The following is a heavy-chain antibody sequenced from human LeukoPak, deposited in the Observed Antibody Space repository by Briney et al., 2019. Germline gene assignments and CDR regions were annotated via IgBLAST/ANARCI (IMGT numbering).Heavy chain of an antibody. CDR1: GGSFSGYY. CDR2: INHSGST. Sequence: SETLSLTCAVYGGSFSGYYWSWIRQPPGKGLEWIGEINHSGSTNYNPSPKSRVTISVDTSKNQFSLKLSSVTAADTAVYYCASKQVTYYDFWSGTSSVGAFDIWGQGTMVTVSS. J-gene: IGHJ3*02. CDR3: ASKQVTYYDFWSGTSSVGAFDI. V-gene: IGHV4-34*01. D-gene: IGHD3-3*01.